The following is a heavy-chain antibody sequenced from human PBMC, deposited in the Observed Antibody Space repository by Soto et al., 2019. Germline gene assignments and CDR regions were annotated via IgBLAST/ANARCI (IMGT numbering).Heavy chain of an antibody. J-gene: IGHJ4*02. V-gene: IGHV3-33*01. CDR3: ARGQNVLRYFDWLLLGL. D-gene: IGHD3-9*01. CDR1: GFTFSSYG. CDR2: IWYDGSNK. Sequence: GGSLRLSCAASGFTFSSYGMHWVRQAPGKGLEWVAVIWYDGSNKYYADSVKGRFTISRDNSKNTLYLQMNSLRAEDTAVYYCARGQNVLRYFDWLLLGLWGQGTLVTVSS.